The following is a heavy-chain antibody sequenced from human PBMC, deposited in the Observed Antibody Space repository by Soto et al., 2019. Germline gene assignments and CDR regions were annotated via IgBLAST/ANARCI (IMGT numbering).Heavy chain of an antibody. V-gene: IGHV4-30-4*01. J-gene: IGHJ4*02. CDR1: GDSIKSGSVY. Sequence: PSETLSLTCSVNGDSIKSGSVYWSWIRQSPGNDLEYIGYITYSGMTFQNPSLKSRVTMSVDTPKNQFSLEVRSVTAADTALYYCARARPFFDSRGYHEQYFDFWGQGTLVTVSS. D-gene: IGHD3-22*01. CDR2: ITYSGMT. CDR3: ARARPFFDSRGYHEQYFDF.